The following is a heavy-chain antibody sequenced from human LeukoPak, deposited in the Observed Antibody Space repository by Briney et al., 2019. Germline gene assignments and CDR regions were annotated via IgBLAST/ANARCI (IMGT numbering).Heavy chain of an antibody. CDR1: GYTFTGYY. Sequence: ASVKVSCKASGYTFTGYYIHWVRQAPGQGFEWMGWINPNTDVTNYARKFQGRVTMTRYTSISTAYMELSSLRSDDTAVYYCARVLGVASAGGVYFEYWGQGTLVTVSS. D-gene: IGHD6-13*01. J-gene: IGHJ4*02. V-gene: IGHV1-2*02. CDR3: ARVLGVASAGGVYFEY. CDR2: INPNTDVT.